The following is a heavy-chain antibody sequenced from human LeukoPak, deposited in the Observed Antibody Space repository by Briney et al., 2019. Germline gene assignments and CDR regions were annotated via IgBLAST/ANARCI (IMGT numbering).Heavy chain of an antibody. CDR3: ARAAAYYYDSSGLN. J-gene: IGHJ4*02. Sequence: GSLRLSCAASGFTFSSYGMSWVRQAPGKGLVWVSRINSDGSSTSYADSVKGRFTISRDNAKNTLYLQMNSLRAEDTAVYYCARAAAYYYDSSGLNWGQGTLVTVSS. CDR2: INSDGSST. D-gene: IGHD3-22*01. CDR1: GFTFSSYG. V-gene: IGHV3-74*01.